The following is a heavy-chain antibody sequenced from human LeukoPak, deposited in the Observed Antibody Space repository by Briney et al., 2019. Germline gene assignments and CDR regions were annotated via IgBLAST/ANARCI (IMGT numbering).Heavy chain of an antibody. J-gene: IGHJ3*02. V-gene: IGHV3-30-3*01. CDR2: ISYDGSNK. CDR1: GFTFSSYA. CDR3: ARPKGYDSSGYYYDAFDI. D-gene: IGHD3-22*01. Sequence: GGSLRLSCAASGFTFSSYAMHWVRQAPGKGLEWVAVISYDGSNKYYADSVKGRFTISRDNAKNTLYLQMNSLRAEDTAVYYCARPKGYDSSGYYYDAFDIWGQGTMVTVSS.